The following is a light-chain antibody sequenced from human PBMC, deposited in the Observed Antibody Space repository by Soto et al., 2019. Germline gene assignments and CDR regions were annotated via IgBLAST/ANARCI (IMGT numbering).Light chain of an antibody. CDR1: TGAVTNGHY. CDR3: LLSYNGHYV. CDR2: DTT. J-gene: IGLJ1*01. Sequence: QSVVTQEPSLTVSPGWTVTLTCGSSTGAVTNGHYPYWFQQKPGQAPRTLIYDTTNRHSWTPARFSGSLLGGKAALTLSGAQPEDEAEYYCLLSYNGHYVFGTGTKVTVL. V-gene: IGLV7-46*01.